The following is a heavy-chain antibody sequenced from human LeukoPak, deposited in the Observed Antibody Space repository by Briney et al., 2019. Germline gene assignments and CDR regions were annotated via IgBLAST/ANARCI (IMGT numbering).Heavy chain of an antibody. V-gene: IGHV4-59*01. Sequence: PSETLSLTCTVSGGSISSYYWSWIRQPPGKGLEWIGYIYYSGSTNYNPSLKSRVTISVDTSKNQFSLKLSSVTAADTAVYYCARVWLSYYFDYWGQGTLVTVSS. D-gene: IGHD6-19*01. CDR2: IYYSGST. J-gene: IGHJ4*02. CDR3: ARVWLSYYFDY. CDR1: GGSISSYY.